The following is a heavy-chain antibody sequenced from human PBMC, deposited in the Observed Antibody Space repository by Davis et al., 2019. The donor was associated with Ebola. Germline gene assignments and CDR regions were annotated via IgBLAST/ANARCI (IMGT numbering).Heavy chain of an antibody. CDR2: INHSGST. CDR3: ARGDFDWLRVGMDV. Sequence: SETLSLTCAVYGGSFSGYYWGWIRQPPGKGLEWIGEINHSGSTNYNPSLKSRVTISVDTSKNQFSLKLSSVTAADTAVYYCARGDFDWLRVGMDVWGQGTTVTVSS. D-gene: IGHD3-9*01. J-gene: IGHJ6*02. CDR1: GGSFSGYY. V-gene: IGHV4-34*01.